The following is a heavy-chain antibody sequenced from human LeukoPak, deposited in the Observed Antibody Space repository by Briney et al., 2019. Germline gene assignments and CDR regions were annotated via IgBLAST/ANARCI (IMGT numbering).Heavy chain of an antibody. D-gene: IGHD5-24*01. CDR3: ARGRRDDSNYRPFEY. V-gene: IGHV4-59*01. Sequence: SETLSLTCTVSGGSTSSYYWSWIRQPPGKGLEWTGYVYYTGNTNYNPSLKGRITMSVDTSDNQFSLNLTSVTAADTAVYYCARGRRDDSNYRPFEYWGQGILVTVSS. CDR1: GGSTSSYY. CDR2: VYYTGNT. J-gene: IGHJ4*02.